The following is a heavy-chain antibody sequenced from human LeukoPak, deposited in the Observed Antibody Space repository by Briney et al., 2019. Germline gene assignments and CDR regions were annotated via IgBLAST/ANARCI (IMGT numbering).Heavy chain of an antibody. J-gene: IGHJ3*02. V-gene: IGHV4-31*03. CDR3: ASAQSITTSDAFDI. Sequence: SETLSLTCTVSGGSISSGGYYWSWIRQHPGKGLEWIGYIYYSGSTYYNPSLKSRVTISVDTSKNQFSLKLSSVTAADTAVYYCASAQSITTSDAFDIWGQGTMVTVSS. CDR1: GGSISSGGYY. CDR2: IYYSGST. D-gene: IGHD1-14*01.